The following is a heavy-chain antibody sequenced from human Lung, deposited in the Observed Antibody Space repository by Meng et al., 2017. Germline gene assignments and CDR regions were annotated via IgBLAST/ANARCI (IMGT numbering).Heavy chain of an antibody. CDR2: ISHSGST. Sequence: QLQLQESGSGLVKHSQTLSLTFAGSGGSISSGGYSLSWIRQPPGKGLEWIGYISHSGSTYYNPSLKNRVTISVDRSKNQFSPRLTSVTAADTAVYSCARSGYCSGSSCYGSLDSWGQGTLVTVSS. D-gene: IGHD2-15*01. CDR3: ARSGYCSGSSCYGSLDS. V-gene: IGHV4-30-2*01. J-gene: IGHJ4*02. CDR1: GGSISSGGYS.